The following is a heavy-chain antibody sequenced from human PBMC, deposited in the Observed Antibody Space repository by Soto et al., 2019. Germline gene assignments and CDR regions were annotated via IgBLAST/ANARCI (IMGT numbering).Heavy chain of an antibody. CDR3: AAAPSLDYYYGMDV. Sequence: GGSLRLSCAASGFIFSSYDLHWVRQAPGKGLEWVAVIRYGGSNKSYADSMKGRFTISRDNSKNTLYLQMNSLRAEDTAVYYCAAAPSLDYYYGMDVWGQGTTVTVSS. CDR1: GFIFSSYD. CDR2: IRYGGSNK. D-gene: IGHD6-6*01. J-gene: IGHJ6*02. V-gene: IGHV3-33*08.